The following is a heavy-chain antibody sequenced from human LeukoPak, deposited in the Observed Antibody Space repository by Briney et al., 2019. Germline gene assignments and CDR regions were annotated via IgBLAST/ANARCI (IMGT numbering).Heavy chain of an antibody. CDR2: IYYSGST. CDR1: GGSISSYY. J-gene: IGHJ3*02. CDR3: ARQLLWFGELSPWAFDI. Sequence: SETLSLTCTVSGGSISSYYWSWIRQPPGKGLEWIGYIYYSGSTNYNPSLKSRVTISVDTSKNQFSLKLSSVTAADTAVYYCARQLLWFGELSPWAFDIWGQGTMVTICS. V-gene: IGHV4-59*08. D-gene: IGHD3-10*01.